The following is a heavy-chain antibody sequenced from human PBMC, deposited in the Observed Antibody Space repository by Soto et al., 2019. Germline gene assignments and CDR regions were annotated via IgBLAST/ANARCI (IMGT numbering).Heavy chain of an antibody. CDR3: SWTTVTTGFDY. V-gene: IGHV1-8*01. CDR1: GYTFTSYD. J-gene: IGHJ4*02. CDR2: MKPNSGNT. Sequence: QVQLVQSGAEVKKPGASVKVSCKASGYTFTSYDINWVRQATGQGLEWMGWMKPNSGNTGYAQKFQGRVTMTMNTCRSTADMELSSLRSEDTAVYYYSWTTVTTGFDYWGQGTLVTVSS. D-gene: IGHD4-17*01.